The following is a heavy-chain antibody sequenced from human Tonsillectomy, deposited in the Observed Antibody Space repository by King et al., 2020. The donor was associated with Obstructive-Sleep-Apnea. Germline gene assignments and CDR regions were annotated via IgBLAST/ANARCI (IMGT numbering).Heavy chain of an antibody. CDR1: GFTFSSYA. D-gene: IGHD1-26*01. CDR2: ISYDGSNK. V-gene: IGHV3-30-3*01. Sequence: QLVQSGGGVVQPGRSLRLSCAASGFTFSSYAMHWVRQAPGKGLEWVAVISYDGSNKYYADSVKGRFTISRDNSKNTLYLQMNSLRAEDTAVYYCARDPVGANAFDIWGQGTMVTVSS. J-gene: IGHJ3*02. CDR3: ARDPVGANAFDI.